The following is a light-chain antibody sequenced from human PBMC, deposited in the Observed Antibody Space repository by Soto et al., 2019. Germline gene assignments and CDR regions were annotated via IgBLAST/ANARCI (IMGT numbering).Light chain of an antibody. CDR1: QDIRNF. CDR2: AAS. CDR3: QKYSSVPF. J-gene: IGKJ3*01. V-gene: IGKV1-27*01. Sequence: DIQMTQSPTSLSASVGDRVTITCRASQDIRNFVAWYQQKPGKAPKLLIYAASTLQSGVPSRFSGSGSGTDFALTINSLQPEDVATCSCQKYSSVPFFGPGTKVEIK.